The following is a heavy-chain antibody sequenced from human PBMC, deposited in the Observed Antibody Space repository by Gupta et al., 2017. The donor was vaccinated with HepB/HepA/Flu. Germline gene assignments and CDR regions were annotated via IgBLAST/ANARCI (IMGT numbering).Heavy chain of an antibody. J-gene: IGHJ4*02. CDR1: GFSLTTSGMC. V-gene: IGHV2-70*15. D-gene: IGHD5-24*01. CDR3: ARIQRRDGYNRIDY. Sequence: QVTLRESGPALVKPTQTLTLTCTFSGFSLTTSGMCVSWIRQPPGKALEWLARIDWDDDRYYSTSLKTRLAISRDTSKTQVVLTMTNMDPVDTATYYCARIQRRDGYNRIDYWGQGTQVTVSS. CDR2: IDWDDDR.